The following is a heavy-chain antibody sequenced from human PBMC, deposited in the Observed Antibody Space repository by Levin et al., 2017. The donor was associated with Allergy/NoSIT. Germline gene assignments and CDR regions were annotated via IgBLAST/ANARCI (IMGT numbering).Heavy chain of an antibody. J-gene: IGHJ4*02. D-gene: IGHD1-26*01. CDR1: GFSFADYA. V-gene: IGHV3-43D*04. CDR2: LSWDGGNI. Sequence: GESLKISCAASGFSFADYAMHWVRQAPGEGLEWVSLLSWDGGNIYYADSVKGRFTISRDNTKNSLYLQMNSLRVEDTALYYCAKAQTIVGPKYGLPDYWGQGTLDTVSS. CDR3: AKAQTIVGPKYGLPDY.